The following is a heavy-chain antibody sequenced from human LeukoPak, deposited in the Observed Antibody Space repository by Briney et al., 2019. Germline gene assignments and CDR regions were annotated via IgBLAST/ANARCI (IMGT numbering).Heavy chain of an antibody. CDR1: GGSISTYY. V-gene: IGHV4-4*07. D-gene: IGHD6-19*01. Sequence: SETLCLTCTVSGGSISTYYWSWIRQPAGKGLEWIGRIYTSGSTNYNPSLKSRVTMSVDTSKNHFSLKLSSVTAADTAVYYCARTIYQWPYRFDLWGRATMVTVSS. J-gene: IGHJ2*01. CDR3: ARTIYQWPYRFDL. CDR2: IYTSGST.